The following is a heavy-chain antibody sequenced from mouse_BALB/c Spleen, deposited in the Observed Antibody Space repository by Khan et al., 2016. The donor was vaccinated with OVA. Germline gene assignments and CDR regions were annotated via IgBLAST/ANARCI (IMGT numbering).Heavy chain of an antibody. CDR1: GYSITSDYA. CDR2: ISYSGST. Sequence: EVELVESGPGLVKPSQSLSLTCTVTGYSITSDYAWNWIRQFPGNKLEWMGYISYSGSTTYNPSLKSRISITRETSKDQLVLQWKSVTSEDTATYYCASELGRYYAMDYWGQGTSVTVSS. V-gene: IGHV3-2*02. D-gene: IGHD4-1*01. CDR3: ASELGRYYAMDY. J-gene: IGHJ4*01.